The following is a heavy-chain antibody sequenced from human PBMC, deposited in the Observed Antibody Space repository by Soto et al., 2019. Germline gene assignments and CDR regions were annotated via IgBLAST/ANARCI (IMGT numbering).Heavy chain of an antibody. D-gene: IGHD3-10*01. J-gene: IGHJ4*02. V-gene: IGHV4-34*02. Sequence: QVQLQQWGAGLLKPSETLSLTCAVYGGSFSGYYWSWVRQPPGKGLEWIGEIERGGSTNYNPSLTGRVAISVDTSKNQFSLKVNSVTAADTAVYYCARGYGSGSYWAYWGQGTLVTVSS. CDR2: IERGGST. CDR3: ARGYGSGSYWAY. CDR1: GGSFSGYY.